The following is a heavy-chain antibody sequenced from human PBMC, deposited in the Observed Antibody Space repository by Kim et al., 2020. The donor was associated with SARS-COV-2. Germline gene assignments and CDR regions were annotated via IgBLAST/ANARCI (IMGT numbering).Heavy chain of an antibody. D-gene: IGHD3-22*01. Sequence: GGSLRLSCAASGFTFSSYSMNWVRQAPGKGLEWVSSISSSSSYIYYADSVKGRFTISRDNAKNSLYLQMNSLRAEDTAVYYCARDGHTGITMIVVVMKEVAFDIWGEGTMVTVSP. J-gene: IGHJ3*02. CDR2: ISSSSSYI. V-gene: IGHV3-21*01. CDR1: GFTFSSYS. CDR3: ARDGHTGITMIVVVMKEVAFDI.